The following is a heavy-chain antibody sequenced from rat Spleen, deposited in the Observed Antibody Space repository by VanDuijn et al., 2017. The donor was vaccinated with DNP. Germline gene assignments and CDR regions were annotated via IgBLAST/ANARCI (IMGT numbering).Heavy chain of an antibody. D-gene: IGHD1-11*01. V-gene: IGHV5-19*01. CDR1: GFTFSNYG. J-gene: IGHJ2*01. CDR3: ARGGRSYFDY. Sequence: EVQLVESGGGLVQPGRSLKLSCAASGFTFSNYGMHWIRQAPTKGLEWVASISPSGGDSYYPDSVKGRFTISRDNAKNTLYLQMNSLRSEDTASYYCARGGRSYFDYWGQGVMVTVSS. CDR2: ISPSGGDS.